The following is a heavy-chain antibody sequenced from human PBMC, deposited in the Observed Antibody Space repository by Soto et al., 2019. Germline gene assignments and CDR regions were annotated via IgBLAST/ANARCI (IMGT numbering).Heavy chain of an antibody. D-gene: IGHD2-2*01. V-gene: IGHV1-69*01. Sequence: QVQLVQSGAAVKKPGSSVKVSCKASGGIFGSYAISWVRQAPGQGLEWMGGIIPITATANYAQKFQGRVTILADESTSTASMQLSSLRSEDTAVYYCARSQGSSTSLEIYYYYYYGMDVWGQGTTVTVSS. CDR1: GGIFGSYA. CDR3: ARSQGSSTSLEIYYYYYYGMDV. J-gene: IGHJ6*02. CDR2: IIPITATA.